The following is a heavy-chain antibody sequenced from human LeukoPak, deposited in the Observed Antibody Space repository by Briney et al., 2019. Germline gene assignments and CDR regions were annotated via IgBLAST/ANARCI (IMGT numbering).Heavy chain of an antibody. D-gene: IGHD5-24*01. CDR2: IYSGGNT. V-gene: IGHV3-53*01. CDR3: ARTFVSGDGYKVGYFDY. CDR1: GLTVSSNY. Sequence: PGGSLRLSCAASGLTVSSNYVSWVRQAPGRGLEWVSLIYSGGNTYYADSVRGRFTISRDNSKNTLYLQMNSLSAEDTAVYYCARTFVSGDGYKVGYFDYWGQGTLVTVSS. J-gene: IGHJ4*02.